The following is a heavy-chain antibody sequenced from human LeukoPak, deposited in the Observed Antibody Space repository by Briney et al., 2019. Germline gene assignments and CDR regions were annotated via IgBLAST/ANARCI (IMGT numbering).Heavy chain of an antibody. CDR2: IGSGT. CDR3: AKVLAYYFDY. J-gene: IGHJ4*02. CDR1: GFTFSSYA. V-gene: IGHV3-23*01. Sequence: GGSLRLSCGASGFTFSSYAMSWVRQAPGKGLEWVSAIGSGTYYADSVKGRFTISRGNSKNTLYLQMNSLRAEDTAVYYCAKVLAYYFDYWGQGTLVTVSS.